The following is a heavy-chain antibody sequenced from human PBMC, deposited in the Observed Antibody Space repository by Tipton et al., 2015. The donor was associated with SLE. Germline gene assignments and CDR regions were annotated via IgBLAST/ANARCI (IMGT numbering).Heavy chain of an antibody. CDR2: IYANGGT. CDR3: ARFRDEYYYYAMDV. J-gene: IGHJ6*02. CDR1: GGSISSATYY. V-gene: IGHV4-61*02. Sequence: TLSLTCSVSGGSISSATYYWSWIRQPAGRGLEWIGRIYANGGTDYHPSLGSRVTISIDTSKNQFSLKLNSVTAADTAVYYCARFRDEYYYYAMDVWGQGTTVTVSS.